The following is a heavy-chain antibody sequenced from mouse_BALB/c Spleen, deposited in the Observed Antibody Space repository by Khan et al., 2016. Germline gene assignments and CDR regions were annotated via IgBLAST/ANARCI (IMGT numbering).Heavy chain of an antibody. CDR1: GYSITSDYA. CDR3: ARGYDGYPYCFDY. Sequence: EVQLQESGPGLVKPSQSLSLTCTVTGYSITSDYAWNWIRQFPGNKLEWMGYISYSGSTSYNPSLKSRISITRDTSKNQFFLQLNSVTTEDTATYYCARGYDGYPYCFDYCGQGTTLTVSS. V-gene: IGHV3-2*02. J-gene: IGHJ2*01. D-gene: IGHD2-3*01. CDR2: ISYSGST.